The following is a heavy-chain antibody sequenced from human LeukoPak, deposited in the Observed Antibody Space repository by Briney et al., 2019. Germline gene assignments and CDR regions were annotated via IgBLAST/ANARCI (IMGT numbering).Heavy chain of an antibody. CDR1: GFTFSSYS. CDR2: ISSSSSYI. J-gene: IGHJ3*02. CDR3: ARGQSLVPERAFDI. D-gene: IGHD6-19*01. V-gene: IGHV3-21*01. Sequence: AGGSLRLSCAASGFTFSSYSMNWVRQAPGKGLEWVSSISSSSSYIYYADSVKGRFTISRDNSKNTLYLQMNSLRAEDTAVYYCARGQSLVPERAFDIWGQGTMVTVSS.